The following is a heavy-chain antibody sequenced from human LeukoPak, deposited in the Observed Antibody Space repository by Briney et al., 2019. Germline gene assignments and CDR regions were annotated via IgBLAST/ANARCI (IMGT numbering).Heavy chain of an antibody. J-gene: IGHJ4*02. V-gene: IGHV3-11*01. CDR3: ARGATYYDILTGYYARQLDY. CDR2: ISSSGSTI. CDR1: GFTFSDYY. D-gene: IGHD3-9*01. Sequence: PGGSLRLSCAASGFTFSDYYMSWIRQAPGKGLEWVPYISSSGSTIYYADSVKGRFTISRDNAKNSLYLQMNSLRAEDTAVYYCARGATYYDILTGYYARQLDYWGQGTLVTVSS.